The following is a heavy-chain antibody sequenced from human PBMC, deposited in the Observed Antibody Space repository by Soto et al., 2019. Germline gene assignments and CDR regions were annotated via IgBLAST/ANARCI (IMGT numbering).Heavy chain of an antibody. CDR2: IYYSGET. J-gene: IGHJ1*01. Sequence: QLQLQESGPGLVKPSETLSLTCTVSGVSISGTSYYWGWIRQTPANGLEWIGTIYYSGETFYNPSLTSRVTISIDTSKNHFSLNLTSVTAADTAIYYCARHGSFWGQGALVTVSS. V-gene: IGHV4-39*02. CDR3: ARHGSF. CDR1: GVSISGTSYY. D-gene: IGHD3-16*02.